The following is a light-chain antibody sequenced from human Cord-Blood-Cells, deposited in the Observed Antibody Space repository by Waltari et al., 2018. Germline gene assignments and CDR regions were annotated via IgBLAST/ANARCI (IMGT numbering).Light chain of an antibody. V-gene: IGLV2-8*01. CDR3: SSYAGSNNYV. J-gene: IGLJ1*01. CDR2: EVS. CDR1: SSAAGGYTY. Sequence: QSALTQPPSASGSPGQSVTISCTGTSSAAGGYTYVSWYQQHPGKAPKLMIYEVSKRPSGVPDRFAGSKSGNTASLTVSGLQAEDEADYYCSSYAGSNNYVFGTGTKVTVL.